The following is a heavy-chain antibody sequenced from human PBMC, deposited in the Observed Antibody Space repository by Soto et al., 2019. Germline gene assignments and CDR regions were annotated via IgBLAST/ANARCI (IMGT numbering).Heavy chain of an antibody. CDR3: ARDNRIKIDCSSTSCYFRLAGDAFDI. CDR1: GFTFSSYS. V-gene: IGHV3-48*01. J-gene: IGHJ3*02. CDR2: ISSSSSTI. Sequence: GGSLRLSCAASGFTFSSYSMNWVRQAPGKGLEWVSYISSSSSTIYYADSVKGRFTISRDNAKNSLYLQMNSLRAEDTAVYYCARDNRIKIDCSSTSCYFRLAGDAFDIWGQGTMVTVSS. D-gene: IGHD2-2*01.